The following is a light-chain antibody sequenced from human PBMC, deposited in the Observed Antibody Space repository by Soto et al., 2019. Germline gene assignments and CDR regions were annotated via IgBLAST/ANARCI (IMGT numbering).Light chain of an antibody. J-gene: IGLJ1*01. CDR3: CSSAGGGTYV. Sequence: QSALTQPPSASGSPGQSVTISCTGSSSDIGRFDYVSWYQQHPGKAPKLLIYEDRNRPSGVSNRFSGSKSGNTASLTLSGLQSEDEADYYCCSSAGGGTYVFGPGTKLTVL. CDR1: SSDIGRFDY. CDR2: EDR. V-gene: IGLV2-8*01.